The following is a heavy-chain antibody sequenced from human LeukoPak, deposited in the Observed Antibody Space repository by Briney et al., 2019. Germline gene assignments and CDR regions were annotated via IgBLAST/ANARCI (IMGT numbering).Heavy chain of an antibody. V-gene: IGHV4-39*07. CDR3: ARGGYSYSNYPFDY. Sequence: SETLSLTCAVSGGSISSSSYYWGWIRQPPGKGLEWIGSIYYSGSTNYNPSLKSRVTISVDTSKNQFSLKLSSVTAADTAVYYCARGGYSYSNYPFDYWGQGTLVTVSS. CDR2: IYYSGST. CDR1: GGSISSSSYY. J-gene: IGHJ4*02. D-gene: IGHD5-18*01.